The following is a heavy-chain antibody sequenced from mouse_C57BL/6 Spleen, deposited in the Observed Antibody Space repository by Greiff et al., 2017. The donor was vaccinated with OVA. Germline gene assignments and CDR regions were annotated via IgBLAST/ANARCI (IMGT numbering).Heavy chain of an antibody. V-gene: IGHV1-54*01. CDR2: INPGSGGT. CDR1: GYAFTNYL. CDR3: ARYYGSSYDAMDY. J-gene: IGHJ4*01. Sequence: VQLQQSGAELVRPGTSVKVSCKASGYAFTNYLIEWVKQRPGQGLEWIGVINPGSGGTNYNEKFKGKATLTADKSSSTAYMQISSLTSEDSAVYFCARYYGSSYDAMDYWGQGTSVTVSS. D-gene: IGHD1-1*01.